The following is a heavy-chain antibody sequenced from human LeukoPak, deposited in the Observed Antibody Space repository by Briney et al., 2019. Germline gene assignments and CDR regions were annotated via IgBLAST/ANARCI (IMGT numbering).Heavy chain of an antibody. Sequence: GGSLRLSCAASGFTFSGSAMHWVRQASGKGLEWVGRIRSKANSYATAYAASVKGRFTISRDDSKNTAYLQMNSLKTEDTAAYYCTIAVAGVDYWGQGTLVTVSS. V-gene: IGHV3-73*01. CDR3: TIAVAGVDY. CDR2: IRSKANSYAT. D-gene: IGHD6-19*01. J-gene: IGHJ4*02. CDR1: GFTFSGSA.